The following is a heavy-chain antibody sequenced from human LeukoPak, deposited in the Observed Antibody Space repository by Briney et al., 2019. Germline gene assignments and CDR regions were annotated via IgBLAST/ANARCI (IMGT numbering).Heavy chain of an antibody. V-gene: IGHV3-49*04. CDR3: TRGGDIVVVDDAFDI. J-gene: IGHJ3*02. D-gene: IGHD2-2*01. CDR1: GFTVSSNY. Sequence: PGGSLRLSCAASGFTVSSNYMSWVRQAPGKGLEWVGFIRSKAYGGTTEYAASVKGRFTISRDDSKSIAYLQMNSLKTEDTAVYYCTRGGDIVVVDDAFDIWGQGTMVTVSS. CDR2: IRSKAYGGTT.